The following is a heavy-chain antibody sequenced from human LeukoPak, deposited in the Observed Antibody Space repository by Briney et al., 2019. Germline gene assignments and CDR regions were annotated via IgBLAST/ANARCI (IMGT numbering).Heavy chain of an antibody. Sequence: SETLSLTCTVSGGSISSYYWSWVRQPAGKGLEWIGRIYTSGSTNYNPSLKSRVPMSVATSKNQFSLKLSSVTAAATAVYYWAGGGVAAPRAFDICGQGTMVTVSS. V-gene: IGHV4-4*07. D-gene: IGHD6-19*01. CDR2: IYTSGST. CDR1: GGSISSYY. CDR3: AGGGVAAPRAFDI. J-gene: IGHJ3*02.